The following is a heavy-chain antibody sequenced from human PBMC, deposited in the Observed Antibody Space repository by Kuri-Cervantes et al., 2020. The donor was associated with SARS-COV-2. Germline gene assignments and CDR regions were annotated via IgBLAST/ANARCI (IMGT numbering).Heavy chain of an antibody. CDR3: ARLTYYYDSSGYNDAFDI. CDR1: GGSISSYY. D-gene: IGHD3-22*01. V-gene: IGHV4-59*01. Sequence: SETLCLTCTVSGGSISSYYWSWIRQPPGKGLEWIGYIYYSGSTNYNPSLKSRVTISVDTSKNQFSLKLSSVTAADTAVYYCARLTYYYDSSGYNDAFDIWGQGTMVTVSS. CDR2: IYYSGST. J-gene: IGHJ3*02.